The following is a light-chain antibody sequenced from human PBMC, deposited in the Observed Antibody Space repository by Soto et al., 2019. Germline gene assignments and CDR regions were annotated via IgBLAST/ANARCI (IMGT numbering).Light chain of an antibody. V-gene: IGKV3-20*01. CDR1: QSVSSNY. CDR3: PQYGSSPT. Sequence: EIVLTQSPGTLYLSPGERATLSCRSSQSVSSNYLAWDQQKPDQAPRLVIYDVSGRATGIPDRFSGSGSGTDFTLTISRREREDFAVYYCPQYGSSPTFGQGTKVEIK. J-gene: IGKJ1*01. CDR2: DVS.